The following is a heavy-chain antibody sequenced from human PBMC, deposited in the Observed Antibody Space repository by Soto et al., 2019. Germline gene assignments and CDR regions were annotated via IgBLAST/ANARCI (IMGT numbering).Heavy chain of an antibody. CDR1: GFSFSTYN. CDR3: ARAIAVGSMSLDY. J-gene: IGHJ4*02. CDR2: ISSRSSTI. Sequence: GGSLRLSCAASGFSFSTYNMNWVRQAPGRGLEWVSHISSRSSTIYHADSVKGRFTISRDNAKNSLYLQMDSLRDEDTAVYFCARAIAVGSMSLDYWGLGTRVTVSS. D-gene: IGHD6-19*01. V-gene: IGHV3-48*02.